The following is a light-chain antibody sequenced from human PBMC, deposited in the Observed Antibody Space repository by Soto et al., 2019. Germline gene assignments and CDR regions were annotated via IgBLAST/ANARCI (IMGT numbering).Light chain of an antibody. CDR1: QSISSW. J-gene: IGKJ1*01. V-gene: IGKV1-5*03. CDR2: RAS. CDR3: QHYNSYPWT. Sequence: DIEMTQSPSTLSASVGDRVTITCRASQSISSWLAWYQQKPGKAPKLLIYRASSLGGGVPSRFSGSGSGTEFTLTISSLQPDDLATYYCQHYNSYPWTFGQGTKVEMK.